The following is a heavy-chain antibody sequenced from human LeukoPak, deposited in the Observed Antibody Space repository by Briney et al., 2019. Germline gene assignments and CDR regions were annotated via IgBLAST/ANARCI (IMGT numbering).Heavy chain of an antibody. D-gene: IGHD4-17*01. CDR2: TYYSGST. J-gene: IGHJ4*02. Sequence: SETLSLTCTVSGGSISSYYWSWIRQPPGKGLEWIGYTYYSGSTNYNPSLKSRVTISVDTSKNQISLKLSSVTAADTAVYYCARHEYGDYFDYWGQGTLVTVSS. V-gene: IGHV4-59*01. CDR1: GGSISSYY. CDR3: ARHEYGDYFDY.